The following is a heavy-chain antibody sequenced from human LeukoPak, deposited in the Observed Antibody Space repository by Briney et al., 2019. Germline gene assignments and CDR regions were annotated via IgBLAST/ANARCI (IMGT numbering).Heavy chain of an antibody. CDR1: GGSFSDYY. CDR3: ARDYYDSSGYPYYYYYYYMDV. V-gene: IGHV4-34*01. CDR2: INHSGST. J-gene: IGHJ6*03. Sequence: PSETLSLTCAVYGGSFSDYYWTCIRQPPGKGLEWIGEINHSGSTNYNPSLKSRVTISVDTSKNQFSLKLSSVTAADTAVYYCARDYYDSSGYPYYYYYYYMDVWGKGTTVTVSS. D-gene: IGHD3-22*01.